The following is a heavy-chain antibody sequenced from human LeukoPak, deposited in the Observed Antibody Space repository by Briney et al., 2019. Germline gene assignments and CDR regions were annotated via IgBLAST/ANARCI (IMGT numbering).Heavy chain of an antibody. V-gene: IGHV1-18*01. D-gene: IGHD2-2*01. CDR3: ASQTGPRIVVGTLDYYGMDV. J-gene: IGHJ6*02. CDR1: GYTFTSYG. CDR2: ISAYNGNT. Sequence: GASVKVSCKASGYTFTSYGISWVRQAPGQGLEWMGWISAYNGNTNYAQKLQGRVTMTTDTSTSTAYMELRSLRSDDTAVYHCASQTGPRIVVGTLDYYGMDVWGQGTTVTVSS.